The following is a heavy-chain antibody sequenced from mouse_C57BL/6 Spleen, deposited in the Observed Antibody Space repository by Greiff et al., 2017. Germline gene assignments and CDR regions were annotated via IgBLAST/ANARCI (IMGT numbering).Heavy chain of an antibody. J-gene: IGHJ4*01. CDR1: GYTFTNYW. D-gene: IGHD1-1*01. Sequence: LVESGAELVRPGTSVKMSCTASGYTFTNYWIGWAKQRPGHGLEWIGDIYPGGGYTNYNEKFKGKATLTADKSSSTAYMQFSSLTSEDSAIYYCARYPYYGSGYCYAMDYWGQGTSVTVSS. V-gene: IGHV1-63*01. CDR2: IYPGGGYT. CDR3: ARYPYYGSGYCYAMDY.